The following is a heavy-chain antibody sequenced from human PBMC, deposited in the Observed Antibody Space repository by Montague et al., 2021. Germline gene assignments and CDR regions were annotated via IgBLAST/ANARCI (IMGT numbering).Heavy chain of an antibody. CDR2: VSYDGTNK. CDR1: GFTFSSYA. J-gene: IGHJ3*02. V-gene: IGHV3-30*04. Sequence: SLRLSCAASGFTFSSYAMHWVRQAPGKGLEWVAVVSYDGTNKYYADSVKGRFTISRDNSKNTLYLQMNSLRAEDTAVYYCAGGGFRITMIVVLSDAFDIWGQGRMVTVSS. D-gene: IGHD3-22*01. CDR3: AGGGFRITMIVVLSDAFDI.